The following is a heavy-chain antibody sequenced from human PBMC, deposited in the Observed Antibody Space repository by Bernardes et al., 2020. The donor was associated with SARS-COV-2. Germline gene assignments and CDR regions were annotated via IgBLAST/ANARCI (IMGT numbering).Heavy chain of an antibody. CDR3: ARVGVWGSYRPYYFDY. CDR1: GGSISSYY. CDR2: IYYSGST. Sequence: SETLSLTRTVSGGSISSYYWSWIRQPPGKGLEWIGYIYYSGSTNYNPSLKSRVTISVDTSKNQFSLKLSSVTAADTAVYYCARVGVWGSYRPYYFDYWGQGTLVTVSS. V-gene: IGHV4-59*01. J-gene: IGHJ4*02. D-gene: IGHD3-16*02.